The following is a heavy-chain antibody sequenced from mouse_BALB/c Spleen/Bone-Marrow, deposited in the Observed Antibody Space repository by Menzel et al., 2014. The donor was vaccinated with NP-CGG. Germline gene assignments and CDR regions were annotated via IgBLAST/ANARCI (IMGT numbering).Heavy chain of an antibody. V-gene: IGHV2-9*02. D-gene: IGHD3-2*02. CDR1: GFSLTNYG. J-gene: IGHJ4*01. CDR3: ARVTSSAVGAMDY. Sequence: VKLVESGPGLVAPSQSLSITCTVSGFSLTNYGVHWVRQPPGKGLEWLGVIWAGGSTNYNSALMSRLSISKDNSKSXVFLKMISLQTDDTAMYYCARVTSSAVGAMDYWGQGTSVTVSS. CDR2: IWAGGST.